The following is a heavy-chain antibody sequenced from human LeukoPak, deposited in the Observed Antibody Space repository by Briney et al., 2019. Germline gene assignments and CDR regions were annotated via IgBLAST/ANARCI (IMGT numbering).Heavy chain of an antibody. CDR2: ISAYNGNT. Sequence: ASVKVSCKASGYTFTSYGISWVRQAPGQGLEWMGWISAYNGNTNYAQKLQGRVTMTTDTSTSTAYMELRSLRSDDTAVYYCARDHISDDLIAYYTDVWGKGTTVTVSS. D-gene: IGHD2/OR15-2a*01. V-gene: IGHV1-18*01. CDR1: GYTFTSYG. J-gene: IGHJ6*03. CDR3: ARDHISDDLIAYYTDV.